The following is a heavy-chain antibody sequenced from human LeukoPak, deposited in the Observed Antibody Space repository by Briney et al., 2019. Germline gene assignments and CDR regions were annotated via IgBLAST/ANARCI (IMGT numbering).Heavy chain of an antibody. V-gene: IGHV3-23*01. CDR1: GFTFSSYA. Sequence: GGSLRLSCAASGFTFSSYAMSWVRQAPGKGLEWVSAISGSGGSTYYADSVKGRFTISRDNSKNTLYLQMNSLRAEDPAVYYCAKDGTRYCSGGSCYSTPYWGQGTLVTVSS. CDR2: ISGSGGST. J-gene: IGHJ4*02. D-gene: IGHD2-15*01. CDR3: AKDGTRYCSGGSCYSTPY.